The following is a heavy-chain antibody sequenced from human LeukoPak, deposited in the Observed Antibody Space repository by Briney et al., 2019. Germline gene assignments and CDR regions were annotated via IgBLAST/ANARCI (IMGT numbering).Heavy chain of an antibody. CDR2: ISSSSTI. Sequence: GGSLRLSCAASGFTFSSYSMNWVRQAPGKGLEWVSYISSSSTIYYADSVKGRFTISRDNAKNSLYLQMNSLRAEDTAVYYCAKGYRYLYGMDVWGQGTTVTVSS. V-gene: IGHV3-48*01. J-gene: IGHJ6*02. D-gene: IGHD1-1*01. CDR3: AKGYRYLYGMDV. CDR1: GFTFSSYS.